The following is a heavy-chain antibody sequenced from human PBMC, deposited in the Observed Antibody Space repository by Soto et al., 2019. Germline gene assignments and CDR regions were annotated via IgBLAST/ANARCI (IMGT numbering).Heavy chain of an antibody. J-gene: IGHJ5*02. CDR2: IYYSGST. CDR3: ARVTSSGYWLNWFDP. D-gene: IGHD2-2*01. Sequence: SDTLSLTWTVSGGSISSYYWSWIRQPPGKGLEWIGYIYYSGSTNYNPSLKSRVTISVDTSKNQFSLKLSSVTAADTAVYYCARVTSSGYWLNWFDPWGQGTLVTVSS. CDR1: GGSISSYY. V-gene: IGHV4-59*01.